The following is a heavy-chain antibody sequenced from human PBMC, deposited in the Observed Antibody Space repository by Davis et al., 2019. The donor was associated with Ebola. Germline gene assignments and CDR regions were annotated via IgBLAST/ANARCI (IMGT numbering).Heavy chain of an antibody. CDR1: SGSISSYY. Sequence: MPSETLSLTCTVSSGSISSYYWSWIRQPPGKGLEWIGYIYYSGSTNYNPSLKSRVTISVDTSKNQLSLKLSSVTAADTAVYYCARARRSGYDSVYWGQGTLVTVSS. CDR2: IYYSGST. J-gene: IGHJ4*02. CDR3: ARARRSGYDSVY. D-gene: IGHD5-12*01. V-gene: IGHV4-59*01.